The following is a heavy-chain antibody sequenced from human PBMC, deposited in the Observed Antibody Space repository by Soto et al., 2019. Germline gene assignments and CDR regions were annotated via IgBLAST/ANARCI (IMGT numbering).Heavy chain of an antibody. CDR3: ARDMQQPSPGYYYYGMDV. J-gene: IGHJ6*02. CDR2: ISYDGSNK. V-gene: IGHV3-30-3*01. D-gene: IGHD6-13*01. CDR1: GFTFSSYA. Sequence: QVQLVESGGGVVQPGRSLRLSCAASGFTFSSYAMHWVRQAPGKGLEWVAVISYDGSNKYYADSVKGRFTISRDNSKNTXXLQMNSLRAEDTAVYYCARDMQQPSPGYYYYGMDVWGQGTTVTVSS.